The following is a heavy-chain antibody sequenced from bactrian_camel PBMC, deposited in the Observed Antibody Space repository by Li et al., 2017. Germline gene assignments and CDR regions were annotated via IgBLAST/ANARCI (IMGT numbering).Heavy chain of an antibody. CDR3: AAGDRSPLCDFASGSYNY. D-gene: IGHD3*01. CDR2: IYFRNGRT. Sequence: QLVESGGGSVQAGGSLRLSCTGPPYLDNSVYMAWFRQSPGTEREGVAAIYFRNGRTYYSDAVKGRFTISKDNAKKTLYLQMDSLNPEDTTMYYCAAGDRSPLCDFASGSYNYWGQGTQFTVS. J-gene: IGHJ4*01. CDR1: PYLDNSVY. V-gene: IGHV3S28*01.